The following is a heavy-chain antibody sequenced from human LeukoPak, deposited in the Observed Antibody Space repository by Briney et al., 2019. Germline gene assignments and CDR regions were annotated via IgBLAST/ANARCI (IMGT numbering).Heavy chain of an antibody. CDR3: ATISDLLYYFDS. Sequence: GGSLRLSCAASGFTVSSNYMSWVRQPPGKGLEWVSLIYTGGDTYYADSVKGRFTLSRDNSKNTVYLQMNSLRVEDTAMYYCATISDLLYYFDSWGQGTLVTVSS. CDR2: IYTGGDT. V-gene: IGHV3-66*01. CDR1: GFTVSSNY. J-gene: IGHJ4*02.